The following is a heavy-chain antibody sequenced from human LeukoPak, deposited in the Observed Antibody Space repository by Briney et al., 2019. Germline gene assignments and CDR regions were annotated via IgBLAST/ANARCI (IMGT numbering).Heavy chain of an antibody. D-gene: IGHD6-19*01. Sequence: GGSLRLSCAASGFTFSSYAMHWVRQAPGKGLEWVAVISYDGSNKYYADSVKGRFTISRDNSKNTPYLQMNSLRAEDTAVYYCARDPYSSGWYDYWGQGTLVTVSS. CDR1: GFTFSSYA. J-gene: IGHJ4*02. CDR3: ARDPYSSGWYDY. V-gene: IGHV3-30*04. CDR2: ISYDGSNK.